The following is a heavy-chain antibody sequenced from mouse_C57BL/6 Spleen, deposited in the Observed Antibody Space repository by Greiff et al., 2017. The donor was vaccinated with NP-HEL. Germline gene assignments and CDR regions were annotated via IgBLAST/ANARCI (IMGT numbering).Heavy chain of an antibody. D-gene: IGHD1-1*01. CDR3: TRKGTVVATGSFDY. Sequence: QVQLKQSGAELVRPGASVTLSCKASGYTFTDYEMHWVKQTPVHGLEWIGAIDPETGGTAYNQKFKGKAILTADKSSSTAYMELRSLTSEDSAVYYGTRKGTVVATGSFDYWGQGTTLTVSS. CDR1: GYTFTDYE. CDR2: IDPETGGT. J-gene: IGHJ2*01. V-gene: IGHV1-15*01.